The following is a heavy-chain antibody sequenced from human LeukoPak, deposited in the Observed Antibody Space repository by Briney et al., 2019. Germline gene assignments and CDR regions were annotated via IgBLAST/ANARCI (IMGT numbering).Heavy chain of an antibody. J-gene: IGHJ4*02. V-gene: IGHV3-23*01. CDR2: ISGSGTGT. Sequence: GGSLRLACAASGFTFSSSAMSWVRQAPVKGLYWVSAISGSGTGTYYADSVKGRFTISRDNSKSTLYLQMNSLRAEDTAVYYCAKEGGTGTRFDYWGQGTLVTVSS. CDR3: AKEGGTGTRFDY. CDR1: GFTFSSSA. D-gene: IGHD1-7*01.